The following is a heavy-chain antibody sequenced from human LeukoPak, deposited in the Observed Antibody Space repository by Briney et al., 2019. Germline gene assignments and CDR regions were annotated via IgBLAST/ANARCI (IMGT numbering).Heavy chain of an antibody. V-gene: IGHV3-74*01. Sequence: PGGSLRLSCAASGFIFSSYWMHWVHHAPGKGLVWVSRLNGDGSSTSYLDSVRGRLTISRDNTKNTLYLHMNSLRAEDTGVYYCARERWNSEAFDIWGQGTVVTVSS. CDR1: GFIFSSYW. J-gene: IGHJ3*02. D-gene: IGHD1-7*01. CDR2: LNGDGSST. CDR3: ARERWNSEAFDI.